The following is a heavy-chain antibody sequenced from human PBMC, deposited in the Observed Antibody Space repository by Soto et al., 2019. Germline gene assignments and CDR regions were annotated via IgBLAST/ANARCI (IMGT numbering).Heavy chain of an antibody. V-gene: IGHV4-31*03. D-gene: IGHD4-17*01. J-gene: IGHJ4*02. Sequence: QVQLQESGPGLVKPSQTLSLTCTVSGGSISSGGYCWSWIRQHPGKGLEWIGYIYYSGSTYYNPSLKSRVTISVDTSKNQFSLKLSSVTAADTAVYYCARSATVTTTFDYWRQGTLVTVSS. CDR1: GGSISSGGYC. CDR2: IYYSGST. CDR3: ARSATVTTTFDY.